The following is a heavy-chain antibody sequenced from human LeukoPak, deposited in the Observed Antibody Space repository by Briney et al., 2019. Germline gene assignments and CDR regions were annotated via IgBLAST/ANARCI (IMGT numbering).Heavy chain of an antibody. D-gene: IGHD6-13*01. CDR2: IYTSGST. J-gene: IGHJ5*02. CDR3: ARDAVAVSGQQPGWFDP. CDR1: GGSISSYY. Sequence: SETLSLTCTVSGGSISSYYWSWIRQPAGKGLEWIGRIYTSGSTNYNPSLKSRVTMSVDTSKNQFSLKLSSVTAADSAVYYCARDAVAVSGQQPGWFDPWGQGTLVTVSS. V-gene: IGHV4-4*07.